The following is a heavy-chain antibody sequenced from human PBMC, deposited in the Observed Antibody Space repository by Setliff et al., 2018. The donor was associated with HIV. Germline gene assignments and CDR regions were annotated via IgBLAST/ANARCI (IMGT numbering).Heavy chain of an antibody. D-gene: IGHD6-19*01. CDR2: IYYSGSA. CDR3: VRGPQWLVQKGRVYYFDY. J-gene: IGHJ4*02. Sequence: SETLSLTCTVSGGSISSYYWSWIRQAPGKGLEWIGCIYYSGSAYYNPSLQRRVTISVATSKNQVSLKLNSMTAADTAVYFCVRGPQWLVQKGRVYYFDYWGQGTLVTVSS. V-gene: IGHV4-59*08. CDR1: GGSISSYY.